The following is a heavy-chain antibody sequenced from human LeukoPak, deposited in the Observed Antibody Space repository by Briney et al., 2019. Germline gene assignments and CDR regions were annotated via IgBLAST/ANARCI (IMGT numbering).Heavy chain of an antibody. V-gene: IGHV4-39*01. CDR1: GGSISSSNYY. D-gene: IGHD3-3*01. J-gene: IGHJ4*02. Sequence: SETLSLTCTVSGGSISSSNYYWGWIRQPPGTGLEWIGSIYYSGSTYYNPSLKSRVTISVDTSKNQFSLKLNSVTAADTAVYYCARPQKEWLLPFDYWGQGTLVTVSS. CDR3: ARPQKEWLLPFDY. CDR2: IYYSGST.